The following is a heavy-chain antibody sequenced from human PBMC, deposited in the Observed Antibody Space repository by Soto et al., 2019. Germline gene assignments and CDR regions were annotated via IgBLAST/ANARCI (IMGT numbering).Heavy chain of an antibody. Sequence: PSETLSLTCAVYGGSFSGYYWTWIRQPPGTGLEWIGYIYYSGSTNYNPSLKSRVTISVDTSKKQFSLKLSSVTAADTAVYYCARQRTAYYYFDYWGQGTLVTVSS. CDR2: IYYSGST. CDR1: GGSFSGYY. J-gene: IGHJ4*02. V-gene: IGHV4-59*08. CDR3: ARQRTAYYYFDY. D-gene: IGHD5-18*01.